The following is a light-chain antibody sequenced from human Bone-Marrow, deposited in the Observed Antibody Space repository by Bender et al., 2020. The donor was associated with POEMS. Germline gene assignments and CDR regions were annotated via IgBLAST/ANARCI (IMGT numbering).Light chain of an antibody. CDR3: FSYAGSGTWV. V-gene: IGLV1-40*01. CDR1: SSNTGSGYD. Sequence: QSVLTQPPSVSGAPGQRVTISCTGSSSNTGSGYDINWYQHLPGTAPKLLIYGYNNRPSGVPDRFSGSKSGNTASLTISELQAEDEADYYCFSYAGSGTWVFGGGTKLTVL. CDR2: GYN. J-gene: IGLJ3*02.